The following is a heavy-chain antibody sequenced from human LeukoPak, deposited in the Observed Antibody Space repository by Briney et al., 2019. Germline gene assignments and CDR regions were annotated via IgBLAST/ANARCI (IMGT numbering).Heavy chain of an antibody. CDR2: ISNDGNSK. Sequence: GGSLRLSCAASGFPFNIYAINSVRQAPGQGLEWVALISNDGNSKYYAESGNGRFTIYRESSKRRVFLKMNSLRVEDTAVYYCAREGLGYCSTTTCFLFDYWGQGALVTVSS. D-gene: IGHD2-2*01. CDR1: GFPFNIYA. V-gene: IGHV3-30*04. J-gene: IGHJ4*02. CDR3: AREGLGYCSTTTCFLFDY.